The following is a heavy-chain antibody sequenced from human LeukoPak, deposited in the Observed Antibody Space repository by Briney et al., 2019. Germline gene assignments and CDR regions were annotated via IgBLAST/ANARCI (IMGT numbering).Heavy chain of an antibody. Sequence: PSETLSLTCTVSGDSISADYYWAWIRQPPGKGLEWVGSIYHIGNAYYNPSLKGRVTISVDTSKNQVSLRLSSVTAADTAVYYCARSYSGSFLYWGQGSLVTVSS. CDR3: ARSYSGSFLY. V-gene: IGHV4-38-2*02. J-gene: IGHJ1*01. D-gene: IGHD1-26*01. CDR1: GDSISADYY. CDR2: IYHIGNA.